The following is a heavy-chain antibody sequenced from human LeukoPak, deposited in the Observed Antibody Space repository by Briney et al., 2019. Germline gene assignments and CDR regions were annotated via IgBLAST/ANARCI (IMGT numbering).Heavy chain of an antibody. CDR2: ISGSGGST. CDR3: AKAPAYCSGGTCYDY. Sequence: SGGSLRLSCAASGFTFSTYAMSWVRQAPGKGLEWVSLISGSGGSTYNADSVKGRFTISRDNSKNTLYLKMKSLRADDTAVYYCAKAPAYCSGGTCYDYWGQGSLVTVSS. J-gene: IGHJ4*02. V-gene: IGHV3-23*01. CDR1: GFTFSTYA. D-gene: IGHD2-15*01.